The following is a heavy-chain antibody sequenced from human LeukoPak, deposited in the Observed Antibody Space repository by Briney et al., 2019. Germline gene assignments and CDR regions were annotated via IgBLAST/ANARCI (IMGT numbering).Heavy chain of an antibody. CDR1: GFTFSSYA. CDR3: ARASDGTEDY. V-gene: IGHV3-30*04. CDR2: ISYDGSNK. D-gene: IGHD5-18*01. J-gene: IGHJ4*02. Sequence: GGSLRLSCAASGFTFSSYAMHWVRQAPGKGLEWVAVISYDGSNKYYADSVKGRFTISRDNSKNTLYLQMNSLRAEDTAVYYCARASDGTEDYRGQGTLVTVSS.